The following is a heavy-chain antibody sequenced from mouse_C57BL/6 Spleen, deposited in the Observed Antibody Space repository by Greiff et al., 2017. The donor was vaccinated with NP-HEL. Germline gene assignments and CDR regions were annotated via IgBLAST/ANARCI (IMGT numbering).Heavy chain of an antibody. V-gene: IGHV2-6*01. CDR2: IWGVGST. CDR1: GFSLTSYG. CDR3: ASHDYDPGWFAY. D-gene: IGHD2-4*01. Sequence: VQRVESGPGLVAPSQSLSITCTVSGFSLTSYGVDWVRQSPGKGLEWLGVIWGVGSTNYNSALKSRLSISKDNSKSQVFLKMNSLQTDDTAMYYCASHDYDPGWFAYWGQGTLVTVSA. J-gene: IGHJ3*01.